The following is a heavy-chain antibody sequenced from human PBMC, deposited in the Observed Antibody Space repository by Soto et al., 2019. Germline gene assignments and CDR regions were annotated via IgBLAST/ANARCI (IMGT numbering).Heavy chain of an antibody. D-gene: IGHD1-26*01. CDR2: INHSGST. CDR3: ARGSRGVGATYYYYYYMDV. V-gene: IGHV4-34*01. Sequence: SQTLSLTCAVYGGSFSGYYWSWIRQPPGKGLEWIGEINHSGSTNYNPSLKSRVTISVDPSKNQFSLKLSSVTAADTAVYYCARGSRGVGATYYYYYYMDVWGKGTTVTVSS. J-gene: IGHJ6*03. CDR1: GGSFSGYY.